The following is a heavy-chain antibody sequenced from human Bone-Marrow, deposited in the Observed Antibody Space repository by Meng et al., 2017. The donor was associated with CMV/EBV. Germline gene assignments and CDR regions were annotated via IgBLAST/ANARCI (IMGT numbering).Heavy chain of an antibody. Sequence: GSLRLACTVYGGSFSSQYGAWIRQPPGKGLEWIGEINHSGSANYNPSLKSRVIISIDTSKNQLSLKLNSVTAADTAVYYCARLVVIAPYGLDVWGQGTTVTVSS. CDR2: INHSGSA. J-gene: IGHJ6*02. D-gene: IGHD2-21*01. V-gene: IGHV4-34*01. CDR3: ARLVVIAPYGLDV. CDR1: GGSFSSQY.